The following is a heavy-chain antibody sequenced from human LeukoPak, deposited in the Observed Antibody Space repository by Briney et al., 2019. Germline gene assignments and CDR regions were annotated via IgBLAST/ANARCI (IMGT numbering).Heavy chain of an antibody. CDR2: ISSSGSII. J-gene: IGHJ6*04. CDR3: AELGITMIGGV. Sequence: PGGSLRLSCAASGFTFSDYYMSWIRQAPGEGLEWVLYISSSGSIIYYADSVRGRFTISRENAKNSLYLQMNSLRAEDTAVYYCAELGITMIGGVWGKGTTVTISS. V-gene: IGHV3-11*04. CDR1: GFTFSDYY. D-gene: IGHD3-10*02.